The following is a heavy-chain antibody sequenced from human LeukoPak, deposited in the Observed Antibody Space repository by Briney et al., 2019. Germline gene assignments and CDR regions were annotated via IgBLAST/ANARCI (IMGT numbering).Heavy chain of an antibody. CDR2: INAGKGNT. V-gene: IGHV1-3*01. CDR3: ARDAYSSGWYVPAANWFDP. CDR1: GYTFTSYA. D-gene: IGHD6-19*01. Sequence: ASVKVSCKASGYTFTSYAMHWVRQAPGQRLEWMGWINAGKGNTKYSQKFQGRVTITRDTSASTAYMELSSLRSEDTAVYYCARDAYSSGWYVPAANWFDPWGQGTLVTVSS. J-gene: IGHJ5*02.